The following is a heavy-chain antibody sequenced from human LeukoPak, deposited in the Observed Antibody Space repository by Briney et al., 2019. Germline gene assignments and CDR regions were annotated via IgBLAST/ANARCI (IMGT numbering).Heavy chain of an antibody. CDR1: GFTFDDYA. Sequence: PGGSLRLSCAASGFTFDDYAMHWVRQAPGKGLEWVSGISGSGGYSYYADSVKGRFTISRDNSKNTVFLQMNSLRADDTAVYYCADHSNSSLYWTSFDYWGQGTLVTVSS. CDR2: ISGSGGYS. V-gene: IGHV3-23*01. J-gene: IGHJ4*02. CDR3: ADHSNSSLYWTSFDY. D-gene: IGHD6-6*01.